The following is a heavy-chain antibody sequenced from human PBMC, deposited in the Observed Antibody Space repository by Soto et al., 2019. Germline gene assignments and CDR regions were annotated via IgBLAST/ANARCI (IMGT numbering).Heavy chain of an antibody. CDR2: IIPILGIA. V-gene: IGHV1-69*02. D-gene: IGHD3-10*01. CDR1: GGTFSNYT. Sequence: HVQLVQSGAEVKKPGSSVKVSCKASGGTFSNYTISWVRQAPGQGLEWMGRIIPILGIAHSAQKFQGRVTITADKSTNTAYMELSSLRSEDTTMYYCAKVSEMGSVTEGYYYYMDVWGKGTTVTVSS. CDR3: AKVSEMGSVTEGYYYYMDV. J-gene: IGHJ6*03.